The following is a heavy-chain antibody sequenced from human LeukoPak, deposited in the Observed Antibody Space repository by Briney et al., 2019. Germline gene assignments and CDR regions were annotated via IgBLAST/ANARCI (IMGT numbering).Heavy chain of an antibody. CDR2: INPSGGST. V-gene: IGHV1-46*01. D-gene: IGHD6-19*01. CDR3: ARAVKQWLFDY. J-gene: IGHJ4*02. CDR1: GYTFTSYY. Sequence: ASVTVSCKASGYTFTSYYMHWVRQAPGQGLEWMGIINPSGGSTSYAQKFQGRVTMTRDTSTSTVYMELSSLRSEDTAVYYCARAVKQWLFDYWGQGTLVTVSS.